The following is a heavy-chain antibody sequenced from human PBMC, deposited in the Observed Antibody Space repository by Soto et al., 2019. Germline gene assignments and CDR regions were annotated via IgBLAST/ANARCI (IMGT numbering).Heavy chain of an antibody. CDR3: AMDRQYYHFWSGYQNEGPYDMDV. CDR1: GGSFSGYY. J-gene: IGHJ6*02. CDR2: INHSGGT. D-gene: IGHD3-3*02. Sequence: QVQLQQWGAGLLKPSETLSLTCVVYGGSFSGYYWTWIRQAPGKGLEWIGEINHSGGTNYNSSLKSRVIISVVTSTKEFSLILYSVTAADTAVYYCAMDRQYYHFWSGYQNEGPYDMDVWDQGTTVSVSS. V-gene: IGHV4-34*02.